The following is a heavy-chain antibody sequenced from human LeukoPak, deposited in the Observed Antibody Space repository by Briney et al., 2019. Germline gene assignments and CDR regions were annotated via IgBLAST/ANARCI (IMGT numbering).Heavy chain of an antibody. J-gene: IGHJ4*02. Sequence: GGSLRLSCAASGFTFSNFAIRWVRQVPGKGLEWVSSIDGSGDKTHYPDSVRGRFTVSRDNSKNTLYLQMNSLRAEGTATYFCAKVQFNWGPIDYWGQGTPVIVSS. V-gene: IGHV3-23*01. CDR2: IDGSGDKT. CDR1: GFTFSNFA. D-gene: IGHD7-27*01. CDR3: AKVQFNWGPIDY.